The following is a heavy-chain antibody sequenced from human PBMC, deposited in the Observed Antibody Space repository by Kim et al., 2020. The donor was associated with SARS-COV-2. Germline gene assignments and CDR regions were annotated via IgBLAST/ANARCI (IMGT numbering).Heavy chain of an antibody. Sequence: KFQGRVTLTRDTSISTAYMELSSLRSEDTAVYYCARNWGTAIVTRYYYMDVWGKGTTVTVSS. D-gene: IGHD5-18*01. CDR3: ARNWGTAIVTRYYYMDV. J-gene: IGHJ6*03. V-gene: IGHV1-8*01.